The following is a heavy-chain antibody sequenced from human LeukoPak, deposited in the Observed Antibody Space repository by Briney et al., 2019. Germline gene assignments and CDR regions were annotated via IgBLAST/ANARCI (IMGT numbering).Heavy chain of an antibody. CDR3: ARAPAPVYDILTGYYTNNAFDI. J-gene: IGHJ3*02. Sequence: GGSLRLSCAASGFTVSSNYMSWVRQAPGKGLEWVSVIYSGGSTYYADSVKGRFTISRDNSKNTLYLQMNSLRAEDTAVYYCARAPAPVYDILTGYYTNNAFDIWGQGTMVTVSS. CDR2: IYSGGST. V-gene: IGHV3-66*02. CDR1: GFTVSSNY. D-gene: IGHD3-9*01.